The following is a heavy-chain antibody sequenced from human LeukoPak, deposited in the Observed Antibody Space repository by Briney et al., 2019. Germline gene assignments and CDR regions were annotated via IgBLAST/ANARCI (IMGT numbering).Heavy chain of an antibody. CDR2: IIPIFGRA. Sequence: SVKVSCKASGGTFSSYAISWVRQAPGQGLEWMGGIIPIFGRANYEQKFQGRVTITADKSTSTAYMELSSLRSEDTAVYYCASTPRYSGYEGWFDYWGQGTLVTVSS. CDR3: ASTPRYSGYEGWFDY. V-gene: IGHV1-69*06. D-gene: IGHD5-12*01. J-gene: IGHJ4*02. CDR1: GGTFSSYA.